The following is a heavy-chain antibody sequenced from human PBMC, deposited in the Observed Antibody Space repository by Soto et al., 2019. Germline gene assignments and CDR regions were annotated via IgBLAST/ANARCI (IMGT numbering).Heavy chain of an antibody. Sequence: GASVKVSCKASGGTFSSYAISWVRQAPGQGLEWMGGIIPIFGTANYAQKFQGRVTITADKSTSTAYMELSSLRSEDTAVYYCARVRFLDRRDWFDPWGQGTLVTVSS. CDR1: GGTFSSYA. V-gene: IGHV1-69*06. J-gene: IGHJ5*02. CDR3: ARVRFLDRRDWFDP. D-gene: IGHD3-3*01. CDR2: IIPIFGTA.